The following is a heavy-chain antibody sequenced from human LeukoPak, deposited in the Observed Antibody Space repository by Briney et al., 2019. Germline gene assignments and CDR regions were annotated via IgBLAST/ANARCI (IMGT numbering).Heavy chain of an antibody. J-gene: IGHJ4*02. CDR3: ARERFRSGYVPFDY. V-gene: IGHV3-20*04. CDR2: TNRRGDIT. D-gene: IGHD3-22*01. Sequence: TGGSLRLSCAASGYTFGDYGMSWVRQVPGKGLEWVSGTNRRGDITGYADSVKGRFTISRDNAKNSPYLQMNSLRAEDTAVYYCARERFRSGYVPFDYWGQGTLVTVSS. CDR1: GYTFGDYG.